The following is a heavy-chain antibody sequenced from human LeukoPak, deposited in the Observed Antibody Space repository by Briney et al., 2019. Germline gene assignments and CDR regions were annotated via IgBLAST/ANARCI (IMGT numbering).Heavy chain of an antibody. V-gene: IGHV4-59*13. CDR2: IDYSGYT. D-gene: IGHD3-10*01. J-gene: IGHJ5*02. CDR3: ARGGYYGSGNDFRFDP. CDR1: GGSISSYC. Sequence: PSETLSLTCTVSGGSISSYCWSWIRQPPGKGLEWIGYIDYSGYTNYNPSLKSRVTISVDTSKNQFSLKLTSVTAADTAVYFCARGGYYGSGNDFRFDPWGQGTLVTVSS.